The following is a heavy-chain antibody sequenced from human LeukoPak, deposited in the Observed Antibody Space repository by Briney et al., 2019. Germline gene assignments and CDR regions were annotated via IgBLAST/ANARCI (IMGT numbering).Heavy chain of an antibody. CDR1: GLTFSSYA. V-gene: IGHV3-23*01. CDR2: MSSSGGYT. CDR3: ASNFWSGYSNNFN. Sequence: PGGSLRLSCAASGLTFSSYAMSWVRQAPGKGLEWVSTMSSSGGYTYYADSVKGRFTISRDNSKNTLYLQMNSLRAEDTAVYYCASNFWSGYSNNFNRGQGTLVTVSS. D-gene: IGHD3-3*01. J-gene: IGHJ4*02.